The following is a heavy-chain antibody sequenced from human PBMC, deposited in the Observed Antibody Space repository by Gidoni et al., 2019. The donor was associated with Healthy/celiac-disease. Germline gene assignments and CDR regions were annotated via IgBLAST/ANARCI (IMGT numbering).Heavy chain of an antibody. CDR3: AKDIVVVPAADLSGMDV. CDR2: ISGSGGST. CDR1: GFTFSSYA. J-gene: IGHJ6*02. Sequence: EVQLLESGGGLVQPGGSLRLPCAASGFTFSSYAMSWVRQAPGKGLEWVSAISGSGGSTYYADSVKGRFTISRDNSKNTLYLQMNSLRAEDTAVYYCAKDIVVVPAADLSGMDVWGQGTTVTVSS. D-gene: IGHD2-2*01. V-gene: IGHV3-23*01.